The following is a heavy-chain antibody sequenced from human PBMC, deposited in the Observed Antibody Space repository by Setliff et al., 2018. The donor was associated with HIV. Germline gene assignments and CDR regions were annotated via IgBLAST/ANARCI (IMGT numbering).Heavy chain of an antibody. J-gene: IGHJ6*03. V-gene: IGHV1-69*02. CDR3: VRGVQSPPHYSYYFMDV. D-gene: IGHD3-3*01. CDR1: RSTFNSHT. CDR2: IIPIVGVA. Sequence: SVKVSCKASRSTFNSHTINWVRQAPGQGLDWMGRIIPIVGVANYAQRFQGKVTITADKSTSTAYMELTSMRFDDTAMYYCVRGVQSPPHYSYYFMDVWGEGTMVTVS.